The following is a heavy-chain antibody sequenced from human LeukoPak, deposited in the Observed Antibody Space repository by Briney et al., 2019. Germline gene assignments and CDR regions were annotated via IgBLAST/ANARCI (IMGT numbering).Heavy chain of an antibody. CDR1: GFSLSAYN. CDR2: IGSSSATI. D-gene: IGHD6-6*01. V-gene: IGHV3-48*01. Sequence: GGSLRLSCEGSGFSLSAYNMNWVRQAPGKGLESVSYIGSSSATIFYADSVKGRFTISRDNAKNSLYLQMNSLRPEDTAVYFCARDRHVPGLYYYYMDVWGKGPTVTVSS. J-gene: IGHJ6*03. CDR3: ARDRHVPGLYYYYMDV.